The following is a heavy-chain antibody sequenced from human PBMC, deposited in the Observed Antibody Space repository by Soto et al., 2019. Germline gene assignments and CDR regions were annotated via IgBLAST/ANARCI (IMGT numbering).Heavy chain of an antibody. CDR2: ISYDGSNK. Sequence: GGSLRLSCAASGFTFSSYAMHWVRQAPGKGLEWVAVISYDGSNKYYADSVKGRFTISRDNSKNTLYLQMNSLRAEDTAVYYCARKDDSSGYYAFDIWGQGTMVTVSS. D-gene: IGHD3-22*01. CDR1: GFTFSSYA. CDR3: ARKDDSSGYYAFDI. J-gene: IGHJ3*02. V-gene: IGHV3-30*04.